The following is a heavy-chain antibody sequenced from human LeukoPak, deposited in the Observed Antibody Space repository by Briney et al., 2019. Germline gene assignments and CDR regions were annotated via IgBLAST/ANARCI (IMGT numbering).Heavy chain of an antibody. CDR1: GFTFSRNA. J-gene: IGHJ4*02. CDR2: ISGNGAGT. Sequence: GGSLRLSCAASGFTFSRNAMNWVRQAPGKGLEWAASISGNGAGTYHADSVKGRFNISRDNSKNTLYLQMNSLRTEDTAVYYCAKDANYFHSGSYLIPFDFWGQGALVTVSS. D-gene: IGHD1-26*01. CDR3: AKDANYFHSGSYLIPFDF. V-gene: IGHV3-23*01.